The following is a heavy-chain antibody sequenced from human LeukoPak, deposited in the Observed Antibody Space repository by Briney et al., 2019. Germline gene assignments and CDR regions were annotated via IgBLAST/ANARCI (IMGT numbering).Heavy chain of an antibody. V-gene: IGHV4-30-2*01. CDR3: ARALEYSSSSPSFDY. CDR1: GGSISSGSYS. CDR2: IYPRGST. Sequence: PSETLSLTCAVSGGSISSGSYSWSWIRQPPGKGLEWIGYIYPRGSTYYNPSLKSRVILSLDKSANQFSLNLSSVTAADTAVYYCARALEYSSSSPSFDYWGQGTLVTVSS. J-gene: IGHJ4*02. D-gene: IGHD6-6*01.